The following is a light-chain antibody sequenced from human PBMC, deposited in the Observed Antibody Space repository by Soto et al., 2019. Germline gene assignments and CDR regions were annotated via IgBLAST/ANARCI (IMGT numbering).Light chain of an antibody. CDR1: QGVSSH. CDR2: DAS. J-gene: IGKJ5*01. Sequence: EIVLTQSPATLSLSPGERATLSCRASQGVSSHLAWYQHKPGQAPRLLIYDASSRAPGVPARFSGSGSGTDFTLTISSIESEDVEVYYCQQRHNWPITFGQGTRLEIK. V-gene: IGKV3-11*01. CDR3: QQRHNWPIT.